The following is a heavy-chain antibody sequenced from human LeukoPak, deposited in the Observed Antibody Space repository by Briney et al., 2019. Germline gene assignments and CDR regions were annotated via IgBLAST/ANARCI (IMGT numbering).Heavy chain of an antibody. D-gene: IGHD5-24*01. CDR3: ASRDGYNFFDF. Sequence: GESLKISCKASGYIFTSYWIGWVRQMPGKGLEWMGIIYPGDSDTGYSPSFQGQVTMSADKSISTAYLQWSSLKASDTAMYYCASRDGYNFFDFWGQGTLVTVSS. CDR1: GYIFTSYW. CDR2: IYPGDSDT. V-gene: IGHV5-51*01. J-gene: IGHJ4*02.